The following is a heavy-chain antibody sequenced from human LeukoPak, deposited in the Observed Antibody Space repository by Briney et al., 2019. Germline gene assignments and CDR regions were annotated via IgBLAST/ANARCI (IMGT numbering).Heavy chain of an antibody. J-gene: IGHJ3*02. CDR2: IYYSGST. D-gene: IGHD1-26*01. CDR3: AREVTSYDAFDI. V-gene: IGHV4-59*01. CDR1: GGSISSYY. Sequence: SETLSLTCTVSGGSISSYYWSWIRQPPGKGLEWIGYIYYSGSTNYNPSLKSRVTMSVDTSKNQFSLKLSSVTAADTAVYYCAREVTSYDAFDIWGQGTMVTVSS.